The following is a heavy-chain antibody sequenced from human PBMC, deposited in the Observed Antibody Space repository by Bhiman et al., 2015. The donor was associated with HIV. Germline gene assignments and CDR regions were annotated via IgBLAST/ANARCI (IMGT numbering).Heavy chain of an antibody. CDR3: AKTRDYNLWSAYES. V-gene: IGHV3-9*01. CDR2: INWNSGGI. J-gene: IGHJ5*02. CDR1: GFTFDDFA. Sequence: EVQLVESGGGLVQPGRSLRLSCAASGFTFDDFAIHWVRHAPGKGLEWVSGINWNSGGIAYADSVKGRFTVSRDNAKNFVYLQMNSLRVEDTALYYCAKTRDYNLWSAYESWGQGTLVTVSS. D-gene: IGHD3-3*01.